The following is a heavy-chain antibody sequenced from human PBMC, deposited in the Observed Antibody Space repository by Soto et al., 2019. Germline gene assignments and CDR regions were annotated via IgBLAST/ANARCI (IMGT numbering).Heavy chain of an antibody. CDR2: IGGGGSST. Sequence: GGSLRLSCAASGFTFSTYVMSWVRQAPGKGPEWVSTIGGGGSSTYYADSVKCRFTISRDNSKNTLYLQMNSLRPEDTAVYYCAKEGALGLYYFDYWGQGTLVTVSS. CDR1: GFTFSTYV. J-gene: IGHJ4*02. D-gene: IGHD3-10*01. V-gene: IGHV3-23*01. CDR3: AKEGALGLYYFDY.